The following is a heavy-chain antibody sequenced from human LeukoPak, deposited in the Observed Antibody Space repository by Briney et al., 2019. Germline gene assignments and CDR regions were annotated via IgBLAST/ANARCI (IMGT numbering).Heavy chain of an antibody. CDR2: INHSGST. Sequence: PSETLSLTCAVYGGSFSGYYWSWIRQPPGKGLEWIGEINHSGSTNYNPSLKSRVTISVDTSKNQFSLKLSSVTAADTAVYYCAREPDGNSGGYFDYWGQGTLVTVSS. CDR3: AREPDGNSGGYFDY. V-gene: IGHV4-34*01. J-gene: IGHJ4*02. CDR1: GGSFSGYY. D-gene: IGHD4-23*01.